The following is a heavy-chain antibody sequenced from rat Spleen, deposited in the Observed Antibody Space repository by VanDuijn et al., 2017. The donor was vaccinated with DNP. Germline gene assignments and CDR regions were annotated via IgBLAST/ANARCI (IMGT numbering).Heavy chain of an antibody. CDR3: ARGDYGGYSHWFDY. Sequence: EVQLQESGPGLVKTSQSLSLTCSVTGYSITSSYRWNWIRKFPGNKLEWMGYINSAGSTNYNPSLKSRISITRDTSNNQFFLQVDSVTTEDTATYYCARGDYGGYSHWFDYWGQGTLVTVSS. D-gene: IGHD1-11*01. CDR2: INSAGST. CDR1: GYSITSSYR. J-gene: IGHJ3*01. V-gene: IGHV3-3*01.